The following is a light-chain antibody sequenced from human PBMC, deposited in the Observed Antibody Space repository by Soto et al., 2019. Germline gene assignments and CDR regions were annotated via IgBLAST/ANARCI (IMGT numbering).Light chain of an antibody. Sequence: QSVLTQPPSVSGNPGQRVTLSCSGSSSNIGRNFVYWYQQFPGTAPKLLIYSDNQRPSGVPDRFSASKSGTSASLAISGLRSEDEAEYYCAAWDDTVTDQGWVFGGGTKVTVL. CDR2: SDN. CDR1: SSNIGRNF. J-gene: IGLJ3*02. V-gene: IGLV1-47*02. CDR3: AAWDDTVTDQGWV.